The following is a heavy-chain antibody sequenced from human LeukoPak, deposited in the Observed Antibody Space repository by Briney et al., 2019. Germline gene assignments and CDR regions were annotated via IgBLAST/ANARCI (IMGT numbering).Heavy chain of an antibody. D-gene: IGHD4-11*01. Sequence: PGESLKISCKGSGYSFTSYWIGWVRQMPGKGLEWVGIIYPGDSDTRYSPSFQGQVTISADKSISTAYLQWSSRKASDTAMYYCARLGRAYMPLTVFDYWGQGTLVTVSS. CDR2: IYPGDSDT. V-gene: IGHV5-51*01. CDR3: ARLGRAYMPLTVFDY. CDR1: GYSFTSYW. J-gene: IGHJ4*02.